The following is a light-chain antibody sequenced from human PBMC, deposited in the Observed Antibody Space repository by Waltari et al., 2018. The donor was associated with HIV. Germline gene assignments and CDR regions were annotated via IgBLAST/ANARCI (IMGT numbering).Light chain of an antibody. CDR2: DVT. V-gene: IGLV2-11*01. J-gene: IGLJ2*01. CDR1: SSDVGGYNY. Sequence: QSALTQPRSVSGSPGQSVTISCTGTSSDVGGYNYVSWYQHHPNKGPKLLIYDVTKLPSGVPDRCSGSKAGNTASLTISGLQAEDEADYYCCSYADTYFVVFGGRTTLTVL. CDR3: CSYADTYFVV.